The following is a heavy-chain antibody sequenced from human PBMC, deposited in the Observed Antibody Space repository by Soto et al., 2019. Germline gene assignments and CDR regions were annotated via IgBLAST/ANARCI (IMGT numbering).Heavy chain of an antibody. CDR2: IFSNDEK. D-gene: IGHD1-20*01. J-gene: IGHJ5*02. CDR3: ARIRALTGTMNWFDP. V-gene: IGHV2-26*01. Sequence: SGPTLVNPTETLTLTCTVSGFSLSNARMGVSWIRQPPGKALEWLAHIFSNDEKSYSTSLKSRLTISKDTSKSQVVLTMINMDPVDTATYYCARIRALTGTMNWFDPWGQGTLVTVSS. CDR1: GFSLSNARMG.